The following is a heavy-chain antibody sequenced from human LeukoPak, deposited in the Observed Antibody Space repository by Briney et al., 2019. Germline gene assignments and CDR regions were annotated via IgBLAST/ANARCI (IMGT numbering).Heavy chain of an antibody. CDR1: GYTFTGYY. Sequence: ASVKVSCKASGYTFTGYYMHWVRQAPGQGLEWMGWINPNSGGTNYAQKFQGWVTMTRDTSISTAYMELSRLRSDDTAVYYCVRENIPDYAVPSRGYFQHWGQGTLVTVSS. CDR3: VRENIPDYAVPSRGYFQH. V-gene: IGHV1-2*04. J-gene: IGHJ1*01. D-gene: IGHD4-17*01. CDR2: INPNSGGT.